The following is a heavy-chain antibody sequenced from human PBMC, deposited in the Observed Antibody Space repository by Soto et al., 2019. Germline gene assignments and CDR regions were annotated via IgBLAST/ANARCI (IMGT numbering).Heavy chain of an antibody. D-gene: IGHD5-18*01. Sequence: SETLSLTCAVSGGSISSGGYSWSWIRQPPGKGLEWIGYIYHSGSTYYNPSLKSRVTISVDRSKNQFSLKLSSVTATDTAVYYCARGDRGYSYGVFDYWGQGTLVTVSS. CDR1: GGSISSGGYS. CDR2: IYHSGST. V-gene: IGHV4-30-2*01. CDR3: ARGDRGYSYGVFDY. J-gene: IGHJ4*02.